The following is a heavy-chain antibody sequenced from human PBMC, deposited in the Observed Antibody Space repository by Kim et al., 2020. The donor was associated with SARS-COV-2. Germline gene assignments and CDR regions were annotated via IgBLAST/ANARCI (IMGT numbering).Heavy chain of an antibody. CDR3: AGTPTPYDFWSGFDC. V-gene: IGHV3-21*01. CDR1: GFTFSSYS. Sequence: GGSLRLSCAASGFTFSSYSMNWVRQAPGKGLEWVSSISSSSSYIYYADSVKGRFTISRDNAKNSLYLQMNSLRAEDTAVYYCAGTPTPYDFWSGFDCWGQGTLVTVSS. D-gene: IGHD3-3*01. CDR2: ISSSSSYI. J-gene: IGHJ4*02.